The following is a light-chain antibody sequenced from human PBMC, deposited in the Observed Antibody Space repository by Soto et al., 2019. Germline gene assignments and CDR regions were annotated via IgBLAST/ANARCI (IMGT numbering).Light chain of an antibody. CDR1: QSISSW. V-gene: IGKV1-5*01. Sequence: DIQMTQSPSTLSASVGDRVTITCRASQSISSWLAWYQQKPGKAPKLLIYDASSLESGVPSRFSGGGSGTEFTLTISSLQPDDFATYHCQQYNSYLYTFGQGTKLEIK. J-gene: IGKJ2*01. CDR2: DAS. CDR3: QQYNSYLYT.